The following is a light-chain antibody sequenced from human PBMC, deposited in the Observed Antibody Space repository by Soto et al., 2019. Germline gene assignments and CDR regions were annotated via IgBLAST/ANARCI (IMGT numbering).Light chain of an antibody. CDR1: SSDVGGYNY. J-gene: IGLJ2*01. Sequence: QSALTQPPSASGSPGQSVAISCTGTSSDVGGYNYVSWYQQYPGKAPRLMIYEVNKRPSGVPDRFSGSKSGNTASLTVSGLQPEDEADYHCSSYAGSHIGVVFGGGTQLTVL. V-gene: IGLV2-8*01. CDR3: SSYAGSHIGVV. CDR2: EVN.